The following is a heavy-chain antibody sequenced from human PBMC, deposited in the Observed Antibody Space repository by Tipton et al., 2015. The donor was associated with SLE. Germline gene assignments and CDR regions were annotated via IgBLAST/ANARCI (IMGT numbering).Heavy chain of an antibody. CDR1: GFTLSNYA. D-gene: IGHD5-24*01. Sequence: SLRLSCAASGFTLSNYAMSWVRQAPGKGLEWISSISGSGANTYYADSVKGRFAISRDTSKNTLYLQMNSLRAEDTAIYYCARDGYNWISFDYWGQGTLVTVSS. CDR3: ARDGYNWISFDY. CDR2: ISGSGANT. J-gene: IGHJ4*02. V-gene: IGHV3-23*01.